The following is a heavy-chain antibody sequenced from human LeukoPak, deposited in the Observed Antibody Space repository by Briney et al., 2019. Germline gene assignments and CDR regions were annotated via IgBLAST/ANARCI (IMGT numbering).Heavy chain of an antibody. J-gene: IGHJ4*02. Sequence: SQTLSLTCAISGDSVSNYTTAWNWIRQSPSRGLEWLGRTYYRSKWYNEYAVSVKSRITIDPDTSKNQFSLQLSSVTPEDTAVYYYARGYYCDSWGQGTLVTASS. V-gene: IGHV6-1*01. CDR1: GDSVSNYTTA. CDR2: TYYRSKWYN. CDR3: ARGYYCDS.